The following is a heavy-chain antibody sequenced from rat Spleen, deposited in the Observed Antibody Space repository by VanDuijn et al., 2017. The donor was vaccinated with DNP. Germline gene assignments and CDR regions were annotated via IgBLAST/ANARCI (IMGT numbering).Heavy chain of an antibody. V-gene: IGHV5-29*01. CDR3: ARPDYYDGSYPHY. J-gene: IGHJ3*01. D-gene: IGHD1-12*02. CDR2: IFYDGSRT. Sequence: EVQLVGSGGGLVQSGRSLKLSCVASGFTFSNYWMFWVRQAPKKGLEWVATIFYDGSRTYYRDSVKGRFTISRDNAKSTLYLQMNSLRSEDMATYYCARPDYYDGSYPHYWGQGTLVTVSS. CDR1: GFTFSNYW.